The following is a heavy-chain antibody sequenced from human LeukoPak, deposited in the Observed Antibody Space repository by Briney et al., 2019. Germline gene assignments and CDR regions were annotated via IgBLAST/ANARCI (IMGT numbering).Heavy chain of an antibody. J-gene: IGHJ4*02. CDR2: IYYSGST. Sequence: SETLSLTCTVSGGSISSYYWNWIRQPPGKGLEWIGYIYYSGSTNYSPSLKSRVTISVDTSKNQFSLNLSSVTAADTAVYYCARRLGNRLLDYWGQGTLVTVSS. D-gene: IGHD7-27*01. CDR3: ARRLGNRLLDY. CDR1: GGSISSYY. V-gene: IGHV4-59*08.